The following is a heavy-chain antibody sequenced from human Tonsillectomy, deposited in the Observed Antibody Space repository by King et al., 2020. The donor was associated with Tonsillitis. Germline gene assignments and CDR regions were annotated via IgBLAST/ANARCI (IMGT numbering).Heavy chain of an antibody. CDR3: ARDPHCGSECYTLDF. V-gene: IGHV3-7*03. Sequence: VQLVESGGGLVQPGGSLILSCAASGFSFNSDWMSWVRQAPGKGLEWVADINQDGSKTYYVASVRGRFTISRDNAKNSVYLQMYSLRAEDTAVYYCARDPHCGSECYTLDFWGQGTLVTVSS. CDR2: INQDGSKT. D-gene: IGHD2-8*01. J-gene: IGHJ4*02. CDR1: GFSFNSDW.